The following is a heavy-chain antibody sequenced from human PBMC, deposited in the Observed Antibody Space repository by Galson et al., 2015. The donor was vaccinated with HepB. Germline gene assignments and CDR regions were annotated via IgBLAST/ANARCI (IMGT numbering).Heavy chain of an antibody. D-gene: IGHD3-10*01. CDR1: GFTFSDYY. J-gene: IGHJ4*02. CDR2: ISSSGSYI. Sequence: SLRLSCAASGFTFSDYYMSWIRQVPGKGLKWVSYISSSGSYIDYADSVKGRFTISRDNAKNSLYLEMNSLRVDDTAVYYCVRDKRDYGSGSLHAADFWGQGVLVTVS. V-gene: IGHV3-11*05. CDR3: VRDKRDYGSGSLHAADF.